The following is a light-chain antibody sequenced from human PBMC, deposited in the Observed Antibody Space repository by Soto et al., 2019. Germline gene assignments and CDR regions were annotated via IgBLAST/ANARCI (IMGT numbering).Light chain of an antibody. Sequence: EIVLTQSPGTLSLSPGERATFSCRASQSVSSSSLAWYQQKPGQAPRLLIYGASSRATGIPDRFSGSGSGTDFTLTISRLEPEDFAVYYCQQYGSSPLTFGGGTKVEIK. J-gene: IGKJ4*01. CDR1: QSVSSSS. V-gene: IGKV3-20*01. CDR2: GAS. CDR3: QQYGSSPLT.